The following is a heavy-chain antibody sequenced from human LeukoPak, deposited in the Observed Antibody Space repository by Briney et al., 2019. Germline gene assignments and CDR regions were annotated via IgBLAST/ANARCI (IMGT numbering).Heavy chain of an antibody. Sequence: PGGSLRLSCAASGFTVSSNYMSWVRQAPGKGLEWVSSISSSSSYIYYADSVKGRFTISRDNSKNTLYLQMNSLRAEDTAVYFCAKSRSGSANWALQIFDNWGQGALVTVSS. J-gene: IGHJ4*02. CDR3: AKSRSGSANWALQIFDN. CDR1: GFTVSSNY. CDR2: ISSSSSYI. V-gene: IGHV3-21*03. D-gene: IGHD1-1*01.